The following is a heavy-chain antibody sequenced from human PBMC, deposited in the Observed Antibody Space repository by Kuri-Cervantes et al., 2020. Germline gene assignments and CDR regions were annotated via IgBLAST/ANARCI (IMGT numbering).Heavy chain of an antibody. CDR3: AREEYHSFEGVFDI. D-gene: IGHD3-16*01. CDR2: IDGGHGDT. J-gene: IGHJ3*02. CDR1: GYTFSNYA. Sequence: ASVKVSCKASGYTFSNYAIHWVRQAPGHRLEWMGRIDGGHGDTRFSQRLQGRVTLTRDTSATTAYMEVSSLRSEDTAVYYCAREEYHSFEGVFDIWGQGTLVTVSS. V-gene: IGHV1-3*01.